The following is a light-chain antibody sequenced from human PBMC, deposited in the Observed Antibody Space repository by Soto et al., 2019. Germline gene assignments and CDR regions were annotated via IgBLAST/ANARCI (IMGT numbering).Light chain of an antibody. CDR3: SSYAGAVV. V-gene: IGLV2-23*01. J-gene: IGLJ2*01. CDR1: SSNVGSYNL. Sequence: QSALTQPASVSGSPGQSITISCTRISSNVGSYNLVSWYQHPPGKAPKLIIYEGSERPSGVSNRFSGAQSGHTASLTISGVQAEDEDDYYCSSYAGAVVFGGGTKLTVL. CDR2: EGS.